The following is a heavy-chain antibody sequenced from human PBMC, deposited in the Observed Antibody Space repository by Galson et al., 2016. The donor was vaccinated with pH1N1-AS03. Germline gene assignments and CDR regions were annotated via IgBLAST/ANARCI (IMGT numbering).Heavy chain of an antibody. J-gene: IGHJ4*02. CDR3: ARDLMD. CDR1: GFTVSNYF. CDR2: IFSDGST. V-gene: IGHV3-66*01. Sequence: SLRLSCAASGFTVSNYFMNWVRQVPGKRLEWVSVIFSDGSTKYADSVNGRFTMSRDNSRNTVYLHMDNLGVEDTALYYCARDLMDWGQGTLVIVSS.